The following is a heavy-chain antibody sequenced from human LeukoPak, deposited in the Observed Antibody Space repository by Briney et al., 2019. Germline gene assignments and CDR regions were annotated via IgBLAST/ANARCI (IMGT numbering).Heavy chain of an antibody. Sequence: PSETLSLTCTVSGGSISSSSYSWGWIRQPPGKGLEWIGSIYYSGSTYYNPSLKSRVTISVDTSKNQFSLKLSSVTAADTAVYYCASTTSNYDFWSGYYRTDYGMDVWGQGTTVTVSS. CDR2: IYYSGST. J-gene: IGHJ6*02. V-gene: IGHV4-39*01. D-gene: IGHD3-3*01. CDR3: ASTTSNYDFWSGYYRTDYGMDV. CDR1: GGSISSSSYS.